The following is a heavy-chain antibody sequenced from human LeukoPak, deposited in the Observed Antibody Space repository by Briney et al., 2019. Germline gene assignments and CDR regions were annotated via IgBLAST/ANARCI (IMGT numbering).Heavy chain of an antibody. J-gene: IGHJ4*02. V-gene: IGHV3-23*01. Sequence: GGTLRLSCAASGFTFTGMSWVRQAPGKGLEWVSAISGSGGSTYYADSVKGRFTVSRDNSKNTLYLQMNSLRAEDTAVYYCARRAGAYSHPYDYWGQGTLVTVSS. CDR3: ARRAGAYSHPYDY. CDR2: ISGSGGST. CDR1: GFTFTG. D-gene: IGHD4/OR15-4a*01.